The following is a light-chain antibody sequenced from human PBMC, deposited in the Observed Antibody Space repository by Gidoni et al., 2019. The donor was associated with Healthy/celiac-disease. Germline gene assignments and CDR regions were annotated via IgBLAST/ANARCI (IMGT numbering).Light chain of an antibody. J-gene: IGLJ3*02. Sequence: QSVLTQPPSASGTPGQRVTIPCSGSSSNIGSYTVNWYQHLLIYSNNQRPSGVPDRFSGSKSGTSASLAISGLQSEDEADYYCAAWDDSLNGHWVFGGGTKLTVL. V-gene: IGLV1-44*01. CDR2: SNN. CDR3: AAWDDSLNGHWV. CDR1: SSNIGSYT.